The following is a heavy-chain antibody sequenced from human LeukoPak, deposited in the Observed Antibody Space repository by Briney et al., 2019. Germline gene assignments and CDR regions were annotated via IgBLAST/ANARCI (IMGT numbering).Heavy chain of an antibody. CDR3: ARGGTMVRGVITRFDY. Sequence: SETLSLTCTVSGGSISSYYWSWIRQPPGKGLEWIGYIYCSGSTNYNPSLKSRVTISVDTSKNQFSLKLSSVTAADTAVYYCARGGTMVRGVITRFDYWGQGTLVTVSS. D-gene: IGHD3-10*01. CDR1: GGSISSYY. CDR2: IYCSGST. V-gene: IGHV4-59*01. J-gene: IGHJ4*02.